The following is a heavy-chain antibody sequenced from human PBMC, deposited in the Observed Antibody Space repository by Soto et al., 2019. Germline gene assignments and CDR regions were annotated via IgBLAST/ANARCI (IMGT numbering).Heavy chain of an antibody. CDR3: ARDHHTAMVQDV. CDR2: ISGYGGNT. CDR1: GFTFRSYA. D-gene: IGHD5-18*01. V-gene: IGHV3-23*01. J-gene: IGHJ6*02. Sequence: PGGSLRLSCVASGFTFRSYAMSWVRQAPGQGLEWVSVISGYGGNTYYADSVKGRFTISRDNSKSTPYLQMNSLRAEDTAVYYCARDHHTAMVQDVWGQGTTVTVSS.